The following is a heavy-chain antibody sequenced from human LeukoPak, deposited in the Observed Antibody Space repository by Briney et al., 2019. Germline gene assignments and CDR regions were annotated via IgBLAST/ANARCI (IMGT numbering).Heavy chain of an antibody. CDR3: ARDLDTEATFDY. V-gene: IGHV3-21*01. CDR2: ISSSSSYI. D-gene: IGHD5-18*01. J-gene: IGHJ4*02. Sequence: GRSLRLSCAASGFTFSSYSMNWVRQAPGKGLEWVSSISSSSSYIYYADSVKGRFTISRDNAKNSLYLQMNSLRAEDTAVYYCARDLDTEATFDYWGQGTLVTVSS. CDR1: GFTFSSYS.